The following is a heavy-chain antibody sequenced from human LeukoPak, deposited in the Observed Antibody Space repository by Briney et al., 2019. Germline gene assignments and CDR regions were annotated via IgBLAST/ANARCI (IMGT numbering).Heavy chain of an antibody. D-gene: IGHD5-12*01. CDR2: INTNTGSP. CDR3: ARDKEVATIWWYYYYYMDV. V-gene: IGHV7-4-1*02. J-gene: IGHJ6*03. CDR1: GYTFTSYA. Sequence: ASVKVSCKASGYTFTSYAMNWVRQAPGQGPEWMGWINTNTGSPTYAQGFTGRFVFSLDTSVSTAYLQISSLKAEDTAVYYCARDKEVATIWWYYYYYMDVCVKGTTVTVSS.